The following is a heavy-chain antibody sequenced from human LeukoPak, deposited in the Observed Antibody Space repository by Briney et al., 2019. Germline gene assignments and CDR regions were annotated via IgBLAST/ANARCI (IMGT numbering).Heavy chain of an antibody. D-gene: IGHD3-16*02. V-gene: IGHV4-34*01. CDR2: INHSGST. CDR3: ARGPYDYVWGSYRFRPPPFDY. J-gene: IGHJ4*02. CDR1: GGSFSGYY. Sequence: PSEALSLTCAVYGGSFSGYYWSWIRQPPGKGLEWIGEINHSGSTNYNPSLKSRVTISVDTSKNQFSLKLSSVTAADTAVYYCARGPYDYVWGSYRFRPPPFDYWGQGTLVTVSS.